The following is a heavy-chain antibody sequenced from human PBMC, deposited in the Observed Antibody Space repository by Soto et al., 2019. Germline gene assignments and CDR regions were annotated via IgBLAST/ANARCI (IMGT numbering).Heavy chain of an antibody. J-gene: IGHJ4*02. D-gene: IGHD3-16*01. Sequence: GGALRLSWAASGFTFSSYAMSWGRQAPGKGLEWVSAISGSGGSTYYADSVKGRFTISRDNSKNTLYLQMNSLRAEDTAVYYCAKRGGVDSMRPSNNFAYCGQGTLVTASS. CDR3: AKRGGVDSMRPSNNFAY. CDR2: ISGSGGST. V-gene: IGHV3-23*01. CDR1: GFTFSSYA.